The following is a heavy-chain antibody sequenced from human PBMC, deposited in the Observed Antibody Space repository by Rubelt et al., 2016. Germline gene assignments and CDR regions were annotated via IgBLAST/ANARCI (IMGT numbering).Heavy chain of an antibody. J-gene: IGHJ4*02. CDR1: GFSFNSYG. D-gene: IGHD2-15*01. Sequence: QVQLVESGGGVVQPGRSLRLSCAASGFSFNSYGMHWVRQAPGKGLEWVAVIWYDGSKQYHADSVKGRFTISRDNSKNTLYLQMNSLRAEDTAVYFCATGVSGSGPERFDYWGQGTLVTVSS. CDR3: ATGVSGSGPERFDY. V-gene: IGHV3-33*01. CDR2: IWYDGSKQ.